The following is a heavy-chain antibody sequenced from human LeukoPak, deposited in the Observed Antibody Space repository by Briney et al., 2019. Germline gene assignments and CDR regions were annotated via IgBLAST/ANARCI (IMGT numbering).Heavy chain of an antibody. CDR1: GGSFSGYY. CDR2: INHSGST. CDR3: ARGRGIVGASYDFDY. J-gene: IGHJ4*02. V-gene: IGHV4-34*01. Sequence: SETLSLTCAVYGGSFSGYYWSWIRQPPGKGLEWIGEINHSGSTNYNPSLKSRVTISVDTSKNQFSLKLSPVTAAATAVYYCARGRGIVGASYDFDYWGQGTLVTVSS. D-gene: IGHD1-26*01.